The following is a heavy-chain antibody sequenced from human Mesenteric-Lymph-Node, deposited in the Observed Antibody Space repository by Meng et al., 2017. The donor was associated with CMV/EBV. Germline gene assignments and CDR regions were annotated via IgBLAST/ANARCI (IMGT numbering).Heavy chain of an antibody. Sequence: GSLRPSCAVYGGSSSGHYWSWIRQPPGKGLEWIGEINHSGSTNYNPSLKSRVTISVDTSKNQFSLKLSSVTAADTAVYYCARAWGYGWGHFEYWGQGTLVTVSS. CDR3: ARAWGYGWGHFEY. J-gene: IGHJ4*02. CDR2: INHSGST. CDR1: GGSSSGHY. V-gene: IGHV4-34*01. D-gene: IGHD5-18*01.